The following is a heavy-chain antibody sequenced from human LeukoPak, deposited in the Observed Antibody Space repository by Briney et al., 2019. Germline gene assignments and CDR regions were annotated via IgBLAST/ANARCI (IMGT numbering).Heavy chain of an antibody. CDR3: ASPKYGDSDAFDI. D-gene: IGHD4-17*01. J-gene: IGHJ3*02. Sequence: PGGSLRLSCAASGFTFSSYGMHWVRQAPGKGLEWVAVIWYDGSNKYYADSVKGRFTISRDNSKNTLYLQMNSLRAEDTAVYYCASPKYGDSDAFDIWGQGTMVTVSS. CDR1: GFTFSSYG. V-gene: IGHV3-33*01. CDR2: IWYDGSNK.